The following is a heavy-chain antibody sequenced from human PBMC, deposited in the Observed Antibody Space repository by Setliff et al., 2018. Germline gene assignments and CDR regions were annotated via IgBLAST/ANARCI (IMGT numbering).Heavy chain of an antibody. CDR3: SRLNRQWLVGY. V-gene: IGHV4-39*01. J-gene: IGHJ4*02. D-gene: IGHD6-19*01. CDR1: GGSISSSSYY. Sequence: PSETLSLTCTLSGGSISSSSYYWGWIRQPPGKGLEWIGSIYYSGSTYYNPSLKSRVTISVDTSKNQFSLKLSSVTAADTAVYYCSRLNRQWLVGYWGQGTLVTVSS. CDR2: IYYSGST.